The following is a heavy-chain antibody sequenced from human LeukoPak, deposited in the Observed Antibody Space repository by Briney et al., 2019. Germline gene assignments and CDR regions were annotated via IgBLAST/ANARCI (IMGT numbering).Heavy chain of an antibody. J-gene: IGHJ4*02. CDR1: GGSISSGDYY. CDR3: ARGNYGDQDY. V-gene: IGHV4-30-4*01. D-gene: IGHD4-17*01. CDR2: IYYSGST. Sequence: PSETLSLTCTVSGGSISSGDYYWSWIRQPPGQGLEWIGYIYYSGSTYYNPSLKSRVTISVDTSKNQFSLQLTSVTAADTAVYYCARGNYGDQDYWGQGTLVTVSS.